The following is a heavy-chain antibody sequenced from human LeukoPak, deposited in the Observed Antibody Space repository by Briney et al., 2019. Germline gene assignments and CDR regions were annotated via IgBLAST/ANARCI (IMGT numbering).Heavy chain of an antibody. V-gene: IGHV4-39*01. CDR1: GGSISTSNYY. CDR2: IYYSGST. CDR3: ARQGVLRYFDWSKLILYYFDY. D-gene: IGHD3-9*01. J-gene: IGHJ4*02. Sequence: PSETLSLTCTVSGGSISTSNYYWGWIRQPPGKGLEWIGSIYYSGSTYYNPSLKSRVTISVDTSKNQFSLKLSSVTAADTAVYYCARQGVLRYFDWSKLILYYFDYWGQGTLVTVSS.